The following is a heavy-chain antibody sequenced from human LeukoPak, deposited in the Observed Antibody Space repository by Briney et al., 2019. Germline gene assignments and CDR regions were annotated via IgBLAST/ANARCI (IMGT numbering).Heavy chain of an antibody. CDR2: IYSGGST. V-gene: IGHV3-66*01. D-gene: IGHD4-17*01. CDR3: ATSRGSAVTTRATLDY. J-gene: IGHJ4*02. Sequence: GGSLRLSCAASGFTVSSNYMSWVRQAPGKGLEWVSVIYSGGSTYYADSVKGRFTISRDNSKNTLYLQMTSLRAEDTAVYYCATSRGSAVTTRATLDYWGQGTLVTVSS. CDR1: GFTVSSNY.